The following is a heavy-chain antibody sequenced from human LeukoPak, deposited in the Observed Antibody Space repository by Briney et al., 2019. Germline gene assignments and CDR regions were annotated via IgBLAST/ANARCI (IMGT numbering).Heavy chain of an antibody. D-gene: IGHD4-23*01. V-gene: IGHV1-18*01. CDR2: ISAYNGNT. CDR1: GYTFTSYG. CDR3: ARAATVVTRRGGNWFDP. Sequence: ASVKVSCKASGYTFTSYGISWVRQAPGQGLEWMGWISAYNGNTNYAQKLQGRVTMTTDTSTSTAYMVLRSLRSDGTAVYYCARAATVVTRRGGNWFDPWGQGTLVTVSS. J-gene: IGHJ5*02.